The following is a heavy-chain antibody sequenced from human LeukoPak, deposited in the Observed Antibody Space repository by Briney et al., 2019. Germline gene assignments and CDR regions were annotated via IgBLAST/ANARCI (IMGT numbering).Heavy chain of an antibody. D-gene: IGHD2-2*01. V-gene: IGHV3-30*18. Sequence: GRSLRLSCAASGFTFSSYGMHWVRQAPGEGMEWVAVISYDGSNKYYADSVKGRFTISRDNSKNTLYLQMNSLRAEDTAVYYCAKGAGTRCFDYWGQGTLVTVSS. CDR1: GFTFSSYG. CDR3: AKGAGTRCFDY. J-gene: IGHJ4*02. CDR2: ISYDGSNK.